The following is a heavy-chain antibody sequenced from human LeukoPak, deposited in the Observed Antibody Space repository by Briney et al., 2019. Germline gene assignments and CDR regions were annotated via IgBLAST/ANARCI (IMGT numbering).Heavy chain of an antibody. Sequence: GGSLRLSCAASGFTFSNYGMHWVRQAPGKGLEWVTFIRYDGSNKYYVDSVKGRFTISRDNSKNTLYLQMDSLRPEDTAMYYCAKGIRAVGATNFDYWGQGTLATVSS. D-gene: IGHD1-26*01. CDR3: AKGIRAVGATNFDY. CDR2: IRYDGSNK. J-gene: IGHJ4*02. V-gene: IGHV3-30*02. CDR1: GFTFSNYG.